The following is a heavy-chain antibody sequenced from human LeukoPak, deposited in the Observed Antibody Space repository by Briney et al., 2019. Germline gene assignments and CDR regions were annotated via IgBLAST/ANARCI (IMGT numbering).Heavy chain of an antibody. J-gene: IGHJ5*02. V-gene: IGHV3-33*01. CDR3: ARDVGYGDYDL. CDR2: IWYDGSRQ. Sequence: GGSLRLSCAASGYIFSSHGMHWVRRAPGKGLEWVAAIWYDGSRQLYADSVKGRLTISRDDSKNTLYLQMNNLGAEDTAVYYCARDVGYGDYDLWGQGTLVTVSS. D-gene: IGHD4-17*01. CDR1: GYIFSSHG.